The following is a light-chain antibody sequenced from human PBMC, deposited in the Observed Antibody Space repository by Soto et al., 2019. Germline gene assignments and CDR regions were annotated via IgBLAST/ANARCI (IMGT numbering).Light chain of an antibody. J-gene: IGKJ5*01. CDR2: GAS. V-gene: IGKV3D-20*02. CDR3: QQRADWPIT. Sequence: EIVLTQSPATLSLSPGERATLSCRASQSVSSSYLAWYQQKPGQAPRLLIYGASTRATGIPARFSGSGSGTEFTLTISSLEPDDFAVYYCQQRADWPITFGQGTRLEIK. CDR1: QSVSSSY.